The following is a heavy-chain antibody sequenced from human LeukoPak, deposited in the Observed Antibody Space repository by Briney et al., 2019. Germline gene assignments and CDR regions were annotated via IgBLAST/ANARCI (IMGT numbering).Heavy chain of an antibody. CDR3: ASSPITIFGVVYAFDI. J-gene: IGHJ3*02. CDR1: GGSFSGDF. V-gene: IGHV4-34*01. D-gene: IGHD3-3*01. Sequence: SETLSLTCAVYGGSFSGDFWSWIRQSPGKGLEWIGEIYHSGSTNYNPSLKSRVTISVDKSKNQFSLKLSSVTAADTAVYYCASSPITIFGVVYAFDIWGQGTMVTVSS. CDR2: IYHSGST.